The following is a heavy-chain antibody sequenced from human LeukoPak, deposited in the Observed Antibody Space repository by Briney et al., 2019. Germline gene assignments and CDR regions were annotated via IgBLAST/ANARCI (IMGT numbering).Heavy chain of an antibody. J-gene: IGHJ1*01. CDR3: TTRYSIGSSANFQH. CDR2: IKRKSDGRTK. D-gene: IGHD6-19*01. CDR1: GFTFSKAW. Sequence: GGSLRLSCAASGFTFSKAWMSWVRQAPGKGLEWVGRIKRKSDGRTKEYAEGVKGRFNIKREDQKKKMYMQMNSLETEDTAVYYCTTRYSIGSSANFQHWGRSTLVTVSS. V-gene: IGHV3-15*01.